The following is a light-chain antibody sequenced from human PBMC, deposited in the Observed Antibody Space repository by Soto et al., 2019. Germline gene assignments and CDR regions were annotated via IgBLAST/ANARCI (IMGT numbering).Light chain of an antibody. CDR3: QQYNGYWT. CDR2: EAS. CDR1: QSISGS. J-gene: IGKJ1*01. V-gene: IGKV1-5*03. Sequence: DIQMTQSPSTLSASVGDRVTITCRASQSISGSLAWYQQKPGKATKLLIYEASNLKSGVPSGFSGSGSGTEYTLTISSLQPDDSASYYCQQYNGYWTFGQGTRVVIK.